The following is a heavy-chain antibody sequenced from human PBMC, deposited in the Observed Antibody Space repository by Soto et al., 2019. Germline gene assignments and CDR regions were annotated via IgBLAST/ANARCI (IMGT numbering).Heavy chain of an antibody. CDR3: ARDRGERITMFGVVILDRYFDY. D-gene: IGHD3-3*01. Sequence: ASVKVSCKASGYTFTSYYMHWVRQAPGQGLEWMGIINPSGGSTSYAQKFQGRVTMTRDTSTSTVYMELSSLRSEDTAVYYCARDRGERITMFGVVILDRYFDYWGQGTLVTVAS. V-gene: IGHV1-46*03. J-gene: IGHJ4*02. CDR1: GYTFTSYY. CDR2: INPSGGST.